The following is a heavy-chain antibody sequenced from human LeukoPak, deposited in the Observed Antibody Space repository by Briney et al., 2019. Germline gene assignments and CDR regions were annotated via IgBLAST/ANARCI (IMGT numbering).Heavy chain of an antibody. CDR3: ARGFYGGNSRPFDY. Sequence: SQTLSLTCTVSGGSISSGGYYWSWIRQHPGKGLERIGYIYYSGSTYYNPSLKSRVTISVDTSKNQFSLKLSSVTAADTAVYYCARGFYGGNSRPFDYWGQGTLVTVSS. CDR1: GGSISSGGYY. J-gene: IGHJ4*02. V-gene: IGHV4-31*03. CDR2: IYYSGST. D-gene: IGHD4-23*01.